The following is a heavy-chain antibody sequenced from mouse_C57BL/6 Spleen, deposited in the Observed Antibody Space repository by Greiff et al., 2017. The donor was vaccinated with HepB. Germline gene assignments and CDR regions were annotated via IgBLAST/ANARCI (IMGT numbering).Heavy chain of an antibody. D-gene: IGHD2-5*01. CDR3: ARHNYSNYVWYFDV. Sequence: EVQLQESGGDLVKPGGSLKLSCAASGFTFSSYGMSWVRQTPDKRLEWVATISSGGSYTYYPDSVKGRFTISRDNAKNTLYLQMSSLKSEDTAMYYCARHNYSNYVWYFDVWGTGTTVTVSS. V-gene: IGHV5-6*01. CDR1: GFTFSSYG. J-gene: IGHJ1*03. CDR2: ISSGGSYT.